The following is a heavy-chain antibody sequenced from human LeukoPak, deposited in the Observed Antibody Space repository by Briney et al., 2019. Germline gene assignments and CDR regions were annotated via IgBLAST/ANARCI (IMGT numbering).Heavy chain of an antibody. J-gene: IGHJ4*02. Sequence: ASVKVSCKASGYTFTSYDINWVRQATGQGLEWMGWMNPNSGNTGYAQKFQGRVTMTRNTSISTAYMELSSLRSEDTAVYYCARGSGYGGFGEGEFDYWGQGTLVTVSS. CDR1: GYTFTSYD. CDR3: ARGSGYGGFGEGEFDY. V-gene: IGHV1-8*02. D-gene: IGHD3-10*01. CDR2: MNPNSGNT.